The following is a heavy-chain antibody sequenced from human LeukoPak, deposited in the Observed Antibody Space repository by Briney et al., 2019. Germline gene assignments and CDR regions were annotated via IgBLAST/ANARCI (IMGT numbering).Heavy chain of an antibody. V-gene: IGHV1-8*03. CDR3: ARGVDSSSWYRFHY. J-gene: IGHJ4*02. CDR1: GYTFTNYD. D-gene: IGHD3-22*01. CDR2: MNPNSGKT. Sequence: ASVKVPCKASGYTFTNYDINWVRQAPGQGLEWMGWMNPNSGKTGYAQKFQGRVTLTRNTSISTAYMELSSLRSEDTAVYYCARGVDSSSWYRFHYWGQGTLVTVSS.